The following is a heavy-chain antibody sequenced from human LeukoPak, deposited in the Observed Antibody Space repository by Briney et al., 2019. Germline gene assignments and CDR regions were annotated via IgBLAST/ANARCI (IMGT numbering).Heavy chain of an antibody. D-gene: IGHD5-24*01. Sequence: GGSLRLSCAASGFTVSSNYMSWVRQAPGKGLEWVSVIYSGGSTYYADSVKGRFTISRDNSKNTLYLQMSSLRAEDTAVYYCAKGGEMGTIRGYFDYLGQGTLVTVSS. CDR1: GFTVSSNY. J-gene: IGHJ4*02. CDR3: AKGGEMGTIRGYFDY. V-gene: IGHV3-53*05. CDR2: IYSGGST.